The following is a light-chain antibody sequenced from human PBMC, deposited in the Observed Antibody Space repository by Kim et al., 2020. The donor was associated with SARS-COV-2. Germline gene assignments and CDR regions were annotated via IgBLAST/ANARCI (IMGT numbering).Light chain of an antibody. CDR2: AAS. CDR1: QSVRSN. V-gene: IGKV3-15*01. Sequence: EIVMTQSPATLSVSPGERATLSCRASQSVRSNLAWYQQKPGQAPRLLIYAASTRATGIPARFSGGGSRTEFTLSINSLQSEDFALYYCQQYDNWPPYTFGQGTKLEI. CDR3: QQYDNWPPYT. J-gene: IGKJ2*01.